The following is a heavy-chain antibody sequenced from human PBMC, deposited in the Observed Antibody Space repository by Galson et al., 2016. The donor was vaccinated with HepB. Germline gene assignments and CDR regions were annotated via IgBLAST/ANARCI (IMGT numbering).Heavy chain of an antibody. CDR3: ARALGSNSDWNFDL. Sequence: SVKVSCKASGSTFITYYIHWVRQAPGQGLEWMGVINAGGVSTIYAQKFQGRVTLTRGTPASIVYMELMSLRSDDTAIYYCARALGSNSDWNFDLWGRGTLVSVSS. CDR1: GSTFITYY. CDR2: INAGGVST. D-gene: IGHD4-23*01. J-gene: IGHJ2*01. V-gene: IGHV1-46*01.